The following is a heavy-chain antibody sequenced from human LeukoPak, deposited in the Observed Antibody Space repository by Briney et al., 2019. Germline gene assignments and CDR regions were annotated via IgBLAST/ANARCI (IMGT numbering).Heavy chain of an antibody. D-gene: IGHD3-3*01. CDR3: ARGEQTYYDFWSGYIPDV. Sequence: GGSLRLSCAASGFTFSSYAMHWVRQAPGKGLEWVAVISYDGSNKYYADSVKGRFTISRGNSKNTLYLQMNSLRAEDTAVYYCARGEQTYYDFWSGYIPDVWGQGTTVTVSS. CDR2: ISYDGSNK. V-gene: IGHV3-30-3*01. J-gene: IGHJ6*02. CDR1: GFTFSSYA.